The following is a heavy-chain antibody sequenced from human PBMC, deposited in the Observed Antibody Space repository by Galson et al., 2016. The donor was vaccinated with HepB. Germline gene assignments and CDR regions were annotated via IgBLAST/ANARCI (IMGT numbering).Heavy chain of an antibody. Sequence: SETLSLTCAVYGGSVSGHYWSWVRQPPGKGLEWIGEINDAGSTRYNPSLKSRVTLSLDTSKNQFSLNLNSVTAADTALYYCAGGPAPRVCGGAYWGQGSLVTVSS. CDR1: GGSVSGHY. J-gene: IGHJ4*02. CDR3: AGGPAPRVCGGAY. V-gene: IGHV4-34*01. CDR2: INDAGST. D-gene: IGHD2-8*01.